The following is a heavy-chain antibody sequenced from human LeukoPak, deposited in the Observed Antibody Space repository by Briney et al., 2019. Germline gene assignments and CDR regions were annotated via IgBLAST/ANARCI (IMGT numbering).Heavy chain of an antibody. Sequence: SETLSLTCAVYGGSFSGYYWSWIRQPPGKGLEWIGEINHSGSTNYNPSLKSRVTISVDTSKNQFSLKLSSVTAADTAVYYCARAGVGYYYDSSGYHPSDYWGQGTLVTVSS. CDR2: INHSGST. CDR1: GGSFSGYY. D-gene: IGHD3-22*01. J-gene: IGHJ4*02. V-gene: IGHV4-34*01. CDR3: ARAGVGYYYDSSGYHPSDY.